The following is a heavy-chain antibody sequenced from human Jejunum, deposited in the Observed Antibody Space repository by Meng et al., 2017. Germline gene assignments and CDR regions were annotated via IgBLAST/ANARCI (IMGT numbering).Heavy chain of an antibody. CDR1: GFTFSGYG. V-gene: IGHV3-23*01. CDR2: IRDTGET. CDR3: TKVDLNMVMHFRN. Sequence: EVQLLESGGGLVQPGGSLRLSCEASGFTFSGYGMSWVRQAPGKGPEWVSGIRDTGETYYADSVKGRFTISRDNAKNTLYLQMNSLRAEDTALYYCTKVDLNMVMHFRNWGQGTLVTVSS. D-gene: IGHD5-18*01. J-gene: IGHJ4*02.